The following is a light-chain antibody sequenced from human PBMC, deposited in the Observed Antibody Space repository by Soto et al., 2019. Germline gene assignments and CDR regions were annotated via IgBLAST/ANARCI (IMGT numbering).Light chain of an antibody. CDR3: QQYGSPRLT. CDR2: GAS. V-gene: IGKV3-20*01. CDR1: QSVSSDF. J-gene: IGKJ4*01. Sequence: EIVLTQSPGTLSLSPGDRATLSCRASQSVSSDFFSWYQQKPGQAPRLLIYGASSRATGIPDRFSGSGSGTDVTLTISRLEPEDFAVYYCQQYGSPRLTFGGGTKVEIK.